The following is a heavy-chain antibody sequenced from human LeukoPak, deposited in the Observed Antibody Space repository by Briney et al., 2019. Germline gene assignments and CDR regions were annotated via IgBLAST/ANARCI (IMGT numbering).Heavy chain of an antibody. CDR2: ISGNGGST. CDR3: AKDPAVASYYFDS. D-gene: IGHD6-19*01. CDR1: GFTFSSYA. J-gene: IGHJ4*02. V-gene: IGHV3-23*01. Sequence: GGSLRLSCAASGFTFSSYAMSWVRQAPGKGLEWVSGISGNGGSTYYADSVKGRFTISRDNSKNTLYLQMNRLRAEDTAVYYCAKDPAVASYYFDSWGQGTLVTVSS.